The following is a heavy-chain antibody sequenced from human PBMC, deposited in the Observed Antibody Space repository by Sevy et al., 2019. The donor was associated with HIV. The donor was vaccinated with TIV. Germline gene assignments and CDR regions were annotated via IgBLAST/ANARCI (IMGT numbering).Heavy chain of an antibody. D-gene: IGHD2-2*01. CDR1: GGSISSYY. J-gene: IGHJ6*03. V-gene: IGHV4-4*07. Sequence: SETLSLTCTVSGGSISSYYWSWIRQPAGKGLEWIGRIYTSGSTNYNPSLKSRVTMSVDTSKNQFSLKLSSVTAADTDVYYCAREVIGYFSSTSCYVFVGSYYYYYMDVWGKGTTVTVSS. CDR2: IYTSGST. CDR3: AREVIGYFSSTSCYVFVGSYYYYYMDV.